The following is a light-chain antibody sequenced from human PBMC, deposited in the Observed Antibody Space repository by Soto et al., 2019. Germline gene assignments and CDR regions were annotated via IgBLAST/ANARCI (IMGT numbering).Light chain of an antibody. CDR1: QSISSW. CDR2: KAS. V-gene: IGKV1-5*03. J-gene: IGKJ2*01. CDR3: RQYNSYSYT. Sequence: DIQMTQSPSTLSASVGDRVTITCRASQSISSWLAWYQQKPGKAPKLLIYKASSLESGVPSRFSGSGSGTKFTLTISSLQPDDFATYYCRQYNSYSYTFGQGTKVNIK.